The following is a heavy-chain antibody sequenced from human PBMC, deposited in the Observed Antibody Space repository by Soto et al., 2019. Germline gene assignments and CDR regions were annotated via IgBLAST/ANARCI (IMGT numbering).Heavy chain of an antibody. J-gene: IGHJ4*02. CDR1: GDSVSGGGYY. Sequence: QVQLQESGPGLVKPSETLSLICTVSGDSVSGGGYYRTWLRQAPGKVLEWIGYISFTGDTTYNPSVRTRATIAMHTPKNQFSLKQTSASAAVTALYYCSRGGQYYHSMIWGKGTLVTVSS. V-gene: IGHV4-61*08. CDR2: ISFTGDT. D-gene: IGHD3-22*01. CDR3: SRGGQYYHSMI.